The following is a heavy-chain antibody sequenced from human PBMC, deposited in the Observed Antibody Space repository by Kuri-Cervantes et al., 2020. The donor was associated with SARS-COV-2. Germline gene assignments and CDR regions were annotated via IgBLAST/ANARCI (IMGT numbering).Heavy chain of an antibody. Sequence: SETLSLTCTVSGASVSSVSYYWSWMRQPPGKGLEWIGYIYYSGSNKYNPALKSRVTISVDTSKNQFSLKLSSVTAADTAVYYCAREWLTNWGRPDDAFDIWGQGTMVTVSS. CDR2: IYYSGSN. D-gene: IGHD7-27*01. V-gene: IGHV4-61*01. CDR1: GASVSSVSYY. J-gene: IGHJ3*02. CDR3: AREWLTNWGRPDDAFDI.